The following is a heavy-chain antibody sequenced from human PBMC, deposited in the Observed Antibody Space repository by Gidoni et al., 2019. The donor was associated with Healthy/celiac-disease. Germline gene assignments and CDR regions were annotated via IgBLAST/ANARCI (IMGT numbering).Heavy chain of an antibody. CDR3: TRDGGSCSSTSCPSRGWFDP. J-gene: IGHJ5*02. V-gene: IGHV3-49*04. Sequence: EVQLVESGGGLVQPGRSLRLSCTASGFTFGDYAMSWVRQAPGKGLEWVGVIRSKAYGGTTEYAASVKGRFTISRDDSKSIAYLQMNSLKTEDTAVYYCTRDGGSCSSTSCPSRGWFDPWGQGTLVTVSS. CDR1: GFTFGDYA. D-gene: IGHD2-2*01. CDR2: IRSKAYGGTT.